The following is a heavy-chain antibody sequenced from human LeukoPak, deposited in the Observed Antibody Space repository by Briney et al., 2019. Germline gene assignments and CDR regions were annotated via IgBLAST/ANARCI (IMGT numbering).Heavy chain of an antibody. CDR3: AKVRGDDYGDYVDY. D-gene: IGHD4-17*01. V-gene: IGHV3-23*01. Sequence: GGSLRLSCAASGFNFRSYAMTWVRQAPGKGLEWVSAISGSGGSTYYADSVKGRFTISRDNSKNTLYLQMNSLRAEDTAVYYCAKVRGDDYGDYVDYWGQGTLVTVSS. J-gene: IGHJ4*02. CDR2: ISGSGGST. CDR1: GFNFRSYA.